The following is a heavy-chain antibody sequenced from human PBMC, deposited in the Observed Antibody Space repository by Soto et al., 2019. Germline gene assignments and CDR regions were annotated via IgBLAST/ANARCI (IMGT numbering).Heavy chain of an antibody. V-gene: IGHV1-3*01. CDR3: VRRHVSATGMDWFDP. CDR2: INAANGDT. D-gene: IGHD6-13*01. J-gene: IGHJ5*02. CDR1: GYTFTSYG. Sequence: SVKVSCRASGYTFTSYGIHWVRQAPVQRLEWMGWINAANGDTKYSPKFQGRVTITRDTSASTAYMELSSLRSEDTAVYYCVRRHVSATGMDWFDPWGQGTLVTV.